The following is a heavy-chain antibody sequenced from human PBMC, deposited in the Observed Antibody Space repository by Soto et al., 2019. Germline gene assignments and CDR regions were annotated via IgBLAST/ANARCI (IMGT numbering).Heavy chain of an antibody. D-gene: IGHD2-15*01. J-gene: IGHJ4*02. V-gene: IGHV1-69*06. CDR1: GGTFSTNP. CDR2: TGSGTGPG. CDR3: ARRDSGGFYRYFDS. Sequence: QVQLVQSGAEVKKPGSSVKVSCKASGGTFSTNPISWVRQAPGQGLEWMGGTGSGTGPGNHAQKFQGRLTITVDKSTSPVYMELSSLSSEDTAVYYCARRDSGGFYRYFDSWGQGTLVIVSS.